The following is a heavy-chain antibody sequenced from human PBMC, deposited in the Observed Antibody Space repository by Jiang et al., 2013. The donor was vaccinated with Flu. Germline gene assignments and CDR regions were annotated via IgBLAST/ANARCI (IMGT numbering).Heavy chain of an antibody. CDR2: IYYSGRT. Sequence: GPGLVKPSETLSLTCTVSGASVRTHFWSWIRQFPGEGLEWIGYIYYSGRTIYNPSLKSRVTISIDTSKNQFSLKVNSVTAADTAVYYCARDGAAMVTPYGMDVWGQG. J-gene: IGHJ6*02. D-gene: IGHD5-18*01. V-gene: IGHV4-59*02. CDR3: ARDGAAMVTPYGMDV. CDR1: GASVRTHF.